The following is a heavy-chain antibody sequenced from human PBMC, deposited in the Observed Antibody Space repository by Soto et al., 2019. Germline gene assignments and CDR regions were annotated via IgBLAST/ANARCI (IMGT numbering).Heavy chain of an antibody. CDR1: GLTFINYP. CDR3: VKISTSRHDIVTDVFEI. V-gene: IGHV3-23*01. CDR2: ISGSGVTT. Sequence: EVQLLESGGGLEQTGGSLRLSCLASGLTFINYPMSWVGKVPGKGLAWVAGISGSGVTTYYADSVKGRFTISRDNSKDIVFLPISSLTVEDTAVYYCVKISTSRHDIVTDVFEIWGQGTKVSVSS. D-gene: IGHD1-1*01. J-gene: IGHJ3*02.